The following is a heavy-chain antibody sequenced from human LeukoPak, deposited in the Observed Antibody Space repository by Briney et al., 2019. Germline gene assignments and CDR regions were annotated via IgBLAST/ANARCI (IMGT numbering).Heavy chain of an antibody. J-gene: IGHJ4*02. D-gene: IGHD3-10*02. CDR2: INPNSGVT. V-gene: IGHV1-2*02. CDR1: GYTFTGYY. CDR3: ASLILFGEPFDY. Sequence: REASVKVSCKASGYTFTGYYMHWVRQAPGQGLEWMGWINPNSGVTNYAQKFQGRVTMSRETSISTAYMELSRLRADDTAVYYCASLILFGEPFDYWGQGTLVTVSS.